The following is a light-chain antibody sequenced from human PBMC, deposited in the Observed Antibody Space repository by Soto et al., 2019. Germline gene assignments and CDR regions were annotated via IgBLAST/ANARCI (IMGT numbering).Light chain of an antibody. J-gene: IGKJ5*01. CDR3: QQYNTYST. CDR1: QNIRNW. V-gene: IGKV1-5*01. Sequence: DIQMTQSPPSLSVSLGDSFTITCLASQNIRNWLAWYQQKPGKAPNPLIYDASSLKSGVPARFSGSGSGTEFTLTISSLQPDDFATYYCQQYNTYSTFGQGTRLEIK. CDR2: DAS.